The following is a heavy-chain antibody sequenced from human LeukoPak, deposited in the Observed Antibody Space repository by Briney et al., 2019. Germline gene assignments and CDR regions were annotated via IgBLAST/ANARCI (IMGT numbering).Heavy chain of an antibody. CDR3: ARFRGKYFDWLPLFDP. J-gene: IGHJ5*02. D-gene: IGHD3-9*01. V-gene: IGHV4-61*08. CDR2: IYYSGST. CDR1: GGSISSGGYY. Sequence: SQTLSLTCTVSGGSISSGGYYWSWIRQHPGKGLEWIGYIYYSGSTNYNPSLKSRVTISVDTSKNQFSLKLSSVTAADTAVYYSARFRGKYFDWLPLFDPWGQGTLVTVSS.